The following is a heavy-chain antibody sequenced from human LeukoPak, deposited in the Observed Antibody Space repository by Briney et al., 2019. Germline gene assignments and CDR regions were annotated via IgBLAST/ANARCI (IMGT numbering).Heavy chain of an antibody. Sequence: ASVTVSFKASGYTLISYYMHWVRQAPGQGLEWMGIINPSGGTTTYAQKFQGRVTMTRDMSTSTVYMELSSLRSEDTAVYYCARGGEARETAAANHDFDYWGQGTLVTVSS. D-gene: IGHD6-13*01. J-gene: IGHJ4*02. CDR1: GYTLISYY. CDR3: ARGGEARETAAANHDFDY. V-gene: IGHV1-46*01. CDR2: INPSGGTT.